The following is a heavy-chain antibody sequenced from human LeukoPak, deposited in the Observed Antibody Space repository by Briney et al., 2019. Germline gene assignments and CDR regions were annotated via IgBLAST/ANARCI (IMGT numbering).Heavy chain of an antibody. CDR3: AKETGGDYTTQYYFDY. V-gene: IGHV3-30*18. J-gene: IGHJ4*02. Sequence: GGSLRLSCAASGFTFSSYGMHWVRQAPGKGLEWVAVISHDGSNKYYADSVKGRFTISRGNSKNTLYLQMNSLRAEDTAVYYCAKETGGDYTTQYYFDYWGQGTLVTVSS. CDR2: ISHDGSNK. CDR1: GFTFSSYG. D-gene: IGHD4-17*01.